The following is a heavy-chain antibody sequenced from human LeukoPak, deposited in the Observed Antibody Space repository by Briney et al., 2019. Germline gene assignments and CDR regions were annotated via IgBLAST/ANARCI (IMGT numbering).Heavy chain of an antibody. Sequence: SETLSLTCTVSAGSISSYYWSWIRQPPGKGLEWIGYIYYSGSTNYNPSLKSRVTISVDTSKNQFSLKLSSVTAADTAVYYCARDSGSGSYGVDYWGQGTLVTVSS. CDR2: IYYSGST. CDR3: ARDSGSGSYGVDY. D-gene: IGHD3-10*01. CDR1: AGSISSYY. V-gene: IGHV4-59*01. J-gene: IGHJ4*02.